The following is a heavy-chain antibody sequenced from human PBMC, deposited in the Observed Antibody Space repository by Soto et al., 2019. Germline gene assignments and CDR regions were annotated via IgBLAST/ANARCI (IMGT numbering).Heavy chain of an antibody. J-gene: IGHJ5*02. D-gene: IGHD3-16*01. V-gene: IGHV1-46*03. Sequence: ASVKVSCKASGYTFTSYYMHWVRQAPRQGLEWMGIINPSGGSTSYAQKFQGRVTMTRDTSTSTVYMELSSLRSEDTAVYYCARVYPSDTLYSYVGNTWFDTLCQGNLLTISS. CDR2: INPSGGST. CDR3: ARVYPSDTLYSYVGNTWFDT. CDR1: GYTFTSYY.